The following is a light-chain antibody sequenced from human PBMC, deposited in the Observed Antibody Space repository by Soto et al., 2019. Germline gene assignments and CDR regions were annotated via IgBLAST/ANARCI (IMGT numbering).Light chain of an antibody. CDR2: GAS. Sequence: QMKMSAFPVSLYNKDRVTITCRASQTISTYLNWYQQKPGKAPKLLIYGASSLQSGVPSRFSGSGSGTDFTLTISSFYPADFAMCYCQPYGSSQLISFCDGTRLEI. CDR3: QPYGSSQLIS. V-gene: IGKV1-39*02. J-gene: IGKJ5*01. CDR1: QTISTY.